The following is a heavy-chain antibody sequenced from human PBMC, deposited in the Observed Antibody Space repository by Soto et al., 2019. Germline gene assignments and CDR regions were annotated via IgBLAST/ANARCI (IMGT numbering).Heavy chain of an antibody. Sequence: RGETLKISWKGSGYSFTNQWIGWVRHMPGTGLEWMGIIFPRAPDTRYSPSFEGTVTISADKSISTAYLQWSSLKASDTAMYSCARGVATIPSFDYWGQGTLVTVSS. CDR3: ARGVATIPSFDY. CDR2: IFPRAPDT. J-gene: IGHJ4*02. CDR1: GYSFTNQW. D-gene: IGHD5-12*01. V-gene: IGHV5-51*01.